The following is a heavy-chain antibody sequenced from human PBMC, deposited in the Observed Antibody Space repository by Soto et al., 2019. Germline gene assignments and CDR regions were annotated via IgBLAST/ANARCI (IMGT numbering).Heavy chain of an antibody. CDR1: GGTFSSYA. D-gene: IGHD2-15*01. J-gene: IGHJ4*02. CDR2: IIPIFGTA. Sequence: QVQLVQSGAEVKKPGSSVKVSCKASGGTFSSYAISWVRQAPDQGLGGMGGIIPIFGTANYAQKFQGRVTITADESTSTAYMELSSLRSEDTAVYYCARESRYCSGGSCYFLPGIDYWGQGTLVTVSS. V-gene: IGHV1-69*12. CDR3: ARESRYCSGGSCYFLPGIDY.